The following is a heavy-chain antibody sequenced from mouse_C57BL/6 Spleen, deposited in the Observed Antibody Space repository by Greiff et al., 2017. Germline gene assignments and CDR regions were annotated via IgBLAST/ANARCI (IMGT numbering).Heavy chain of an antibody. V-gene: IGHV3-6*01. Sequence: VQLQQSGPGLVKPSQSLSLTCSVTGYSITSGYYWNWIRQSPGNKLEWMGYISYDGSNNYNPSLKNRISITRDTSKNQFFLKLNSVTTEDTATYYCARAYDYDEGWFAYWGQGTLVTVSA. CDR3: ARAYDYDEGWFAY. CDR1: GYSITSGYY. D-gene: IGHD2-4*01. J-gene: IGHJ3*01. CDR2: ISYDGSN.